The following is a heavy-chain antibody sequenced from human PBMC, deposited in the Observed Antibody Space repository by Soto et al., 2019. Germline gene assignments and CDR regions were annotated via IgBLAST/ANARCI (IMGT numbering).Heavy chain of an antibody. J-gene: IGHJ4*02. V-gene: IGHV1-18*01. CDR2: ISAYNGNT. D-gene: IGHD5-12*01. Sequence: QVQLVQSGAEVKKPGASVKVSCKASGYTFPSYGISWVRQAPGQGLEWMGWISAYNGNTKYAKKLQGRVNMTTDTSTSTAYMEMRSLRSDDTAVYYWARDLGGGYDAPVDYWGQGTLVTVSS. CDR3: ARDLGGGYDAPVDY. CDR1: GYTFPSYG.